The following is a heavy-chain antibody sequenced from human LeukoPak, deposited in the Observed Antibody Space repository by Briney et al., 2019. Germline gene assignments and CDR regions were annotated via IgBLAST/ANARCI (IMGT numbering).Heavy chain of an antibody. CDR1: GYTFTSYD. CDR3: ARARLSLGYSKYYYYMDV. CDR2: MNPNSGNT. J-gene: IGHJ6*03. V-gene: IGHV1-8*03. Sequence: ASVKVSCKASGYTFTSYDINWVRQATGQGLEWMGWMNPNSGNTGYAQKFQGRVTITRNTSIRTAYMELSSLRSEDTAVYYCARARLSLGYSKYYYYMDVWGKGTTVTVSS. D-gene: IGHD4-11*01.